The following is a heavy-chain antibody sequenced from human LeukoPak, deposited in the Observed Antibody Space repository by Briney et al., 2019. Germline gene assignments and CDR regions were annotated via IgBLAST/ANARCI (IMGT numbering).Heavy chain of an antibody. J-gene: IGHJ4*02. CDR2: INPSGGGT. Sequence: ASVKVSCKASGYTFTSYYMHWVRQAPGQGLEWMGIINPSGGGTTYAQNFQGRVSMTRDTSTSTGYMQLSSLRSEDTAVYYCARVDTGTYVFDYWGQGTLVTVSS. V-gene: IGHV1-46*01. CDR1: GYTFTSYY. CDR3: ARVDTGTYVFDY. D-gene: IGHD1-26*01.